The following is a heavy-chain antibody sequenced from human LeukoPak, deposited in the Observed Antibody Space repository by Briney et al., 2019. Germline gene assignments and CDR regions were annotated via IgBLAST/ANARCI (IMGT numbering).Heavy chain of an antibody. J-gene: IGHJ6*02. CDR2: ISYDGSNK. Sequence: PGGSLRLSCAASGFTFSSYAMHWVRQAPGKGLEWVAVISYDGSNKYYADSVKGRFTISRDNSKNTLYLQMNSLRAEDTAVYYCARVLTYGDFSYYGMDVWGQGTTVTVSS. V-gene: IGHV3-30-3*01. D-gene: IGHD4-17*01. CDR3: ARVLTYGDFSYYGMDV. CDR1: GFTFSSYA.